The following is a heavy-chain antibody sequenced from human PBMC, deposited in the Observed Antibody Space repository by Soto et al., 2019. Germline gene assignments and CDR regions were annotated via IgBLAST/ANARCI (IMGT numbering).Heavy chain of an antibody. Sequence: GESLKISCKGSGYSFTSYWIGWVRQMPGKGLEWMGIIYPGDSDTRYSPSFQGQVTISADKSISTAYLQWSSLKASDTAMYYCSSAYCSSTSCVRSYYYYGMDVWGQGTKVTGS. V-gene: IGHV5-51*01. CDR1: GYSFTSYW. D-gene: IGHD2-2*01. J-gene: IGHJ6*02. CDR3: SSAYCSSTSCVRSYYYYGMDV. CDR2: IYPGDSDT.